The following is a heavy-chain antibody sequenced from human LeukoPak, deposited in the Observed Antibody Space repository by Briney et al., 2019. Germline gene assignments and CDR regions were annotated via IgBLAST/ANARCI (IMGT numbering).Heavy chain of an antibody. CDR3: ASAVLRYFDWLSSFDY. J-gene: IGHJ4*02. CDR2: ISYDGSNK. Sequence: EGSLRLSCAASGFTFSSYAMHWVRQAPGKGLEWVAVISYDGSNKYYADSVKGRFTISRDNSKNTLYLQMNSLRAEDTAVYYCASAVLRYFDWLSSFDYWGQGTLVTVSS. CDR1: GFTFSSYA. V-gene: IGHV3-30-3*01. D-gene: IGHD3-9*01.